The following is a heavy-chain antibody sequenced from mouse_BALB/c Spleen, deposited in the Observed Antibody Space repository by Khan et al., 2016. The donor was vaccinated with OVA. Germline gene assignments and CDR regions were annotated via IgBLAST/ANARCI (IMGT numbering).Heavy chain of an antibody. J-gene: IGHJ2*01. CDR1: GYSITSGYA. D-gene: IGHD1-1*01. Sequence: VQLKQSGPGLVKPSQSLSLTCTVTGYSITSGYAWNWIRQFPGNKLEWMGYISYSGVTCYTPSLKSRIPITRDTSKNQFFLQLNSVTTEDTATYYCARRNYYGYYFDYWGQGTTLTVSS. CDR3: ARRNYYGYYFDY. V-gene: IGHV3-2*02. CDR2: ISYSGVT.